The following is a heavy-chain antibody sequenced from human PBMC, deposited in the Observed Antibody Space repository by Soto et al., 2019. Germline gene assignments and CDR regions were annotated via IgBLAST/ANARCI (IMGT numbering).Heavy chain of an antibody. V-gene: IGHV1-18*01. CDR3: ARGRYGDY. CDR2: ISAHNGNT. D-gene: IGHD1-1*01. Sequence: QVHLVQSGAEVKKPGASVKVSCKGSGYGFTTYGITWVRQAPGQGLEWMAWISAHNGNTNYAQKLQGRATVTRDTSTSTAYMELRSLRSDDTAVYYCARGRYGDYWGQGALVTVSS. J-gene: IGHJ4*02. CDR1: GYGFTTYG.